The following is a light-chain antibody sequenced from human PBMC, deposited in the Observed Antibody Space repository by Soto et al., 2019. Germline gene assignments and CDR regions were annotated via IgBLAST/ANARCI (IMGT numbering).Light chain of an antibody. CDR3: QQYNDLLS. Sequence: DIQMTQSQSSLSESVGERVTITCQPSQDISKYLNWYQQKPGKAPNLLIYGASNVQTGVPSRFSGSGSGTDFSFTISSLQPEDIATYYCQQYNDLLSFGGGTKVEIK. V-gene: IGKV1-33*01. CDR1: QDISKY. CDR2: GAS. J-gene: IGKJ4*01.